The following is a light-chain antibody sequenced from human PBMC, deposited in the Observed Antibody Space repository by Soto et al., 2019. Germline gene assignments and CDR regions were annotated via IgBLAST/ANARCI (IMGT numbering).Light chain of an antibody. CDR1: QSISSW. Sequence: ILLPQAPAILSAPVGDFLPITCRASQSISSWLAWYQQKPGKAPKLLIYDASSLESGVPSRSSGSGSGTEFTLNISSLQPDDFATYYCLQDSNYPLTFGGGTKVDI. CDR3: LQDSNYPLT. CDR2: DAS. V-gene: IGKV1-5*01. J-gene: IGKJ4*01.